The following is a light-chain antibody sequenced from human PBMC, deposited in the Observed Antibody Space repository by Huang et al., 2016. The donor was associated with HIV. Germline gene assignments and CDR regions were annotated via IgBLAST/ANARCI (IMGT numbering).Light chain of an antibody. CDR3: QQYNNWPSGT. V-gene: IGKV3-15*01. CDR2: GAA. CDR1: QSVSSN. Sequence: EIVMTQSPATLSVSPGERATLSCRASQSVSSNLACYQQKPGQAPRLLIQGAATRATGIPARFSGSGSGTEFTLTISSLQSEDFAVYYCQQYNNWPSGTFGQGTKVEIK. J-gene: IGKJ1*01.